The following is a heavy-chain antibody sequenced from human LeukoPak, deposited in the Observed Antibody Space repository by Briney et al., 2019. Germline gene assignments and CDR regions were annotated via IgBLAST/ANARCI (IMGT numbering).Heavy chain of an antibody. CDR3: ARDPYGSGSYAPSYYYYGMDV. J-gene: IGHJ6*02. V-gene: IGHV4-34*01. Sequence: AETLSLTCAVYGGSFSGYYWSWIRQPPGKGLEWIGEINHSGSTNYNPSLKSRVTISVDTSKNQFSLKLSSVTAADTAVYYCARDPYGSGSYAPSYYYYGMDVWGQGTTVTVSS. CDR1: GGSFSGYY. CDR2: INHSGST. D-gene: IGHD3-10*01.